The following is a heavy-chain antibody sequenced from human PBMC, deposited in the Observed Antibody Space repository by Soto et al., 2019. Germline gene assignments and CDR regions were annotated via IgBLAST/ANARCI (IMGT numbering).Heavy chain of an antibody. J-gene: IGHJ6*02. CDR1: GGPINNYY. CDR3: ASQGFVDLHRLVDV. D-gene: IGHD3-10*01. CDR2: MGYNGYT. V-gene: IGHV4-59*08. Sequence: QVELQESGPGLVKPSETLSLTCTISGGPINNYYCSWFRQPPGKGLEWIGYMGYNGYTSYNPSLRTRVTISHDSSRSQLSLTLTSVTAADTALYYSASQGFVDLHRLVDVWGQGTTVTVSS.